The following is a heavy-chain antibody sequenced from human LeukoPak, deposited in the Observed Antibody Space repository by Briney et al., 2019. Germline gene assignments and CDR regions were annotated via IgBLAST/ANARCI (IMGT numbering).Heavy chain of an antibody. CDR3: ARTVATTLWAFDF. CDR1: GYTFTRHW. Sequence: GESLKISCRGLGYTFTRHWIGWVPQMPGKGLEWMGIFYPGDSDTRYNSSFQGQVTISADKSSNTAYLQWNSLKASDTAIYYCARTVATTLWAFDFWGQGTLVTVSS. J-gene: IGHJ4*02. D-gene: IGHD3/OR15-3a*01. CDR2: FYPGDSDT. V-gene: IGHV5-51*01.